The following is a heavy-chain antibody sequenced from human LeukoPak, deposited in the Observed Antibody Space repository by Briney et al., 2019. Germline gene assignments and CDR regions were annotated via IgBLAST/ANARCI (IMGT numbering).Heavy chain of an antibody. CDR3: ARARDYDSSGYFDY. Sequence: SETRSLTCTVSGGSISSGGYYWSWIRQHPGKGLEWIGYIYYSGSTYYNPSLKSRVTISVDTSRNQFSLKLSSVTAADTAVYYCARARDYDSSGYFDYWGQGTLVTVSS. CDR2: IYYSGST. V-gene: IGHV4-31*03. CDR1: GGSISSGGYY. D-gene: IGHD3-22*01. J-gene: IGHJ4*02.